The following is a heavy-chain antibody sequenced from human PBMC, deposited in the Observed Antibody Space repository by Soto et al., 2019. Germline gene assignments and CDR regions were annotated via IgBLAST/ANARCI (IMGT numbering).Heavy chain of an antibody. D-gene: IGHD3-16*01. J-gene: IGHJ4*02. CDR3: ARNYVRLNSPPGY. Sequence: QVQLVESVGGLVKPGGSLRLSCAASGFTLSDYYMSWIRQAPGKGLEWISSISTSDNTVYYADSVKGRFTISRDDAKKSLYLQMNSLRAEDTAVYYCARNYVRLNSPPGYWGQGTLVSVSS. CDR2: ISTSDNTV. CDR1: GFTLSDYY. V-gene: IGHV3-11*01.